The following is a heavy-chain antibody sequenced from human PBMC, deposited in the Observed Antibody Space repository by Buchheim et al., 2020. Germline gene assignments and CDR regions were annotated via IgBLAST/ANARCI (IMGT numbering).Heavy chain of an antibody. D-gene: IGHD6-13*01. CDR1: GFTFSSYG. CDR2: ISYDGSNK. J-gene: IGHJ6*02. V-gene: IGHV3-30*18. Sequence: QVQLVESGGGVVQPGRSLRLSCAASGFTFSSYGMHWVRQAPGKGLEWVAVISYDGSNKYYADSVKGRFTISRDNSKNTLYLKMNSLRAEDTAVYYCAKEGQLDLYYYYGMDVWGQGTT. CDR3: AKEGQLDLYYYYGMDV.